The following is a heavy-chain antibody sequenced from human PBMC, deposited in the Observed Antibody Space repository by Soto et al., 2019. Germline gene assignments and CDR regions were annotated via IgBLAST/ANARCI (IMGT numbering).Heavy chain of an antibody. V-gene: IGHV3-30*18. Sequence: GGSLRLSCAASGFTFSSYGMHWVRQAPGKGLEWVAVISYDGSNKYYADSVKGRFTISRDNSKNTLYLQMNSLRAEDTAVYYCAKLSDSSAYTFKYWGQGILVTVSS. CDR2: ISYDGSNK. J-gene: IGHJ4*02. D-gene: IGHD3-22*01. CDR3: AKLSDSSAYTFKY. CDR1: GFTFSSYG.